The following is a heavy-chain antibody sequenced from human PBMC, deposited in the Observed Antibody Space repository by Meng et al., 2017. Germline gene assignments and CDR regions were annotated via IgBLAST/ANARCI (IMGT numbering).Heavy chain of an antibody. CDR3: ARNLLHCSGGSCYSQPDAFDI. V-gene: IGHV1-69*05. CDR1: GGTFSSYA. D-gene: IGHD2-15*01. Sequence: SVKVSCKASGGTFSSYAIGWVRQAPGQGLEWMGGIIPIFGTANYAQKFQGRVTITTDESTSTAYMGLSSLRSEDTAVYYCARNLLHCSGGSCYSQPDAFDIWGQGTMVTVSS. J-gene: IGHJ3*02. CDR2: IIPIFGTA.